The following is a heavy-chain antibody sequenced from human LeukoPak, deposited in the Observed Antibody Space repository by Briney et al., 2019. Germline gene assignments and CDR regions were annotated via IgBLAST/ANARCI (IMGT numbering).Heavy chain of an antibody. J-gene: IGHJ4*02. D-gene: IGHD6-13*01. CDR1: GFTFDDYG. CDR3: ARTRSSSSPLDY. CDR2: INWNGGST. Sequence: PGGSLRLSCAASGFTFDDYGMSWVRQAPGKGLEWVSGINWNGGSTGYADSVKGRFTISRDNAKNSMYLQMNSLRAEDTALYYCARTRSSSSPLDYWGQGTLVTVSS. V-gene: IGHV3-20*04.